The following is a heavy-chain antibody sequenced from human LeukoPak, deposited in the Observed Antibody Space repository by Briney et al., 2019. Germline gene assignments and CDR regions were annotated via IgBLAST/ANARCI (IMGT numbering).Heavy chain of an antibody. J-gene: IGHJ4*02. D-gene: IGHD6-19*01. Sequence: GASVKVSCKASGYTFTGYYMHWVRQAPGQGLEWMGWINPNSGGTDYAQKFQGRVTMTRDTYISTAYMELSRLRSDDTAVYYCARVPVAVAGRDYWGQGTLVTVSS. CDR3: ARVPVAVAGRDY. CDR2: INPNSGGT. CDR1: GYTFTGYY. V-gene: IGHV1-2*02.